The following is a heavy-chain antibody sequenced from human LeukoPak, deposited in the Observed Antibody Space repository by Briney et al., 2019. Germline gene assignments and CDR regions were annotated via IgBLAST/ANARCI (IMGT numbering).Heavy chain of an antibody. Sequence: GGSLILSCAASGFTFSSYGMTWVRQAPGKGLEWVSGISGSGSRTDYADSVKGRFTISRDNAKNTLYLQMNSLRAEDTAVYYCAKGSREWELLDAFDIWGQGTMVTVSS. D-gene: IGHD1-26*01. CDR2: ISGSGSRT. V-gene: IGHV3-23*01. CDR1: GFTFSSYG. CDR3: AKGSREWELLDAFDI. J-gene: IGHJ3*02.